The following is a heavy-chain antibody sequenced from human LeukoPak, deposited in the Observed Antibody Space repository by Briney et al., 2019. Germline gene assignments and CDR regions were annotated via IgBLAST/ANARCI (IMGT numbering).Heavy chain of an antibody. V-gene: IGHV1-24*01. CDR1: GYTLTELS. D-gene: IGHD3-10*01. CDR2: FDPEDGET. CDR3: AIQKRPGYYYGSGSQSSWFDP. Sequence: ASVKVSCKVSGYTLTELSMHWVRQAPGKGLEWMGGFDPEDGETIYAQKFQGRVTMTEDTSTDTAYMELSSLRSEDTAVYYCAIQKRPGYYYGSGSQSSWFDPWGQGTLVTVSS. J-gene: IGHJ5*02.